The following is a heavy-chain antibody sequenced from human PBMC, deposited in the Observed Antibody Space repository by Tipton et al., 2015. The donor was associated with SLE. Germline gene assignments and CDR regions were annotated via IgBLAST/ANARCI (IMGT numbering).Heavy chain of an antibody. CDR3: SGSLTGYYGMDV. Sequence: GSLRLSCAASGFTFSNYAMTWVRQASGKGLEWVSVIYSGGSTSYADSVKGRFTISRDNSKSTLYLQMNSLRAEDTAFYYCSGSLTGYYGMDVWGQGTTVSVSS. J-gene: IGHJ6*02. CDR2: IYSGGST. CDR1: GFTFSNYA. D-gene: IGHD6-19*01. V-gene: IGHV3-23*03.